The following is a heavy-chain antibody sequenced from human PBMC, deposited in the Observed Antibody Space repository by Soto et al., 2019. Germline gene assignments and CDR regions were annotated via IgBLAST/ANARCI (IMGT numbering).Heavy chain of an antibody. J-gene: IGHJ4*02. CDR1: GGSISSYY. Sequence: SETLSLTCTVSGGSISSYYWSWIRQPPGKGLEWIGYIYYSGSTNYNPSLKSRVTISVDTSKNQFSLKLSSVTAADTAVYYCGREFVSLWGYCSGGSCYGSGYFDYWGQGTLVTVSS. D-gene: IGHD2-15*01. CDR2: IYYSGST. CDR3: GREFVSLWGYCSGGSCYGSGYFDY. V-gene: IGHV4-59*01.